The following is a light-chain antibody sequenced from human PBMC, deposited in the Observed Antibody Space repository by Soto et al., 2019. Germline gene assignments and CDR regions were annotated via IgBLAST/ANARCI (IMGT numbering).Light chain of an antibody. CDR1: QSISDT. CDR3: QMYGRPPWT. V-gene: IGKV3-20*01. Sequence: MGASQAPATLYVCREERTARSCRASQSISDTLAWYRQKPGQAPRLLIYGASSRATGIPDRFSGSGSGKDCTPTIRSPEPGDLAVYYCQMYGRPPWTLGQGTKVDIK. J-gene: IGKJ1*01. CDR2: GAS.